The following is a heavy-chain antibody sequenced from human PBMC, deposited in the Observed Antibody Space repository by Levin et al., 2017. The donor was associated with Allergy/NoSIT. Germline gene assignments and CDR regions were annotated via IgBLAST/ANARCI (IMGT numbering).Heavy chain of an antibody. D-gene: IGHD6-6*01. CDR3: ARDFETLASRPGDY. V-gene: IGHV3-7*01. J-gene: IGHJ4*01. CDR1: GFDMNIYW. Sequence: HAGGSLRLSCVTSGFDMNIYWMGWVRQAPGKGLEWVANINRDSTEKYYLDSVKGRFTISRDNTKKSVDLQMDSLRDDDTAVYFCARDFETLASRPGDYWGHGTLVTVSS. CDR2: INRDSTEK.